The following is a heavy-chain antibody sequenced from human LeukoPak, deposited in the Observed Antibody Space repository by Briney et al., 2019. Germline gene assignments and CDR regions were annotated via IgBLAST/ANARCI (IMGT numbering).Heavy chain of an antibody. Sequence: GGSLRLSCASSGFTYDDYGMSWVRQAPGKGLEWVSGINWNGGSKGYADSVKGRFTIPRDNAKNSLYLQMNSLRAEDTALYYCARLIRWQLLYPSAMDVWGKGTTVTVSS. V-gene: IGHV3-20*04. J-gene: IGHJ6*03. D-gene: IGHD2-2*02. CDR3: ARLIRWQLLYPSAMDV. CDR2: INWNGGSK. CDR1: GFTYDDYG.